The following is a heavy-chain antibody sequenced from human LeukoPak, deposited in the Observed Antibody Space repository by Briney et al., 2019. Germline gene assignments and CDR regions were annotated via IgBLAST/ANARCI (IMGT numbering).Heavy chain of an antibody. CDR3: AREYCSSTSCYFDY. CDR2: INPNSGGT. Sequence: ASVKVSCKASGYTFTGYYMHWVRQAPGQGLEWMGRINPNSGGTNYAQKLQGRVTMTTDTSTSTAYMELRSLRSDDTAVYYCAREYCSSTSCYFDYWGQGTLVTVSS. V-gene: IGHV1-2*06. J-gene: IGHJ4*02. D-gene: IGHD2-2*01. CDR1: GYTFTGYY.